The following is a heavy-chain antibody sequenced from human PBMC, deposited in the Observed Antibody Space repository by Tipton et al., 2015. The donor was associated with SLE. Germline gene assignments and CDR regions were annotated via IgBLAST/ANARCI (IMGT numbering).Heavy chain of an antibody. D-gene: IGHD7-27*01. Sequence: LRFSCTVSGGSISSSSYYWAWIRQPPGKGLEWIGSIYYSGSTYYNPSLESRVTISVDTSKNQFSLKLSSVTAADTAVFYCAHANWGTNFDYWGQGTLVTVSS. CDR2: IYYSGST. CDR3: AHANWGTNFDY. V-gene: IGHV4-39*07. J-gene: IGHJ4*02. CDR1: GGSISSSSYY.